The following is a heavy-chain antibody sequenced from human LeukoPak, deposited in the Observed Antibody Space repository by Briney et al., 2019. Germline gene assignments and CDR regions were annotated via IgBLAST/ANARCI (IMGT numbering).Heavy chain of an antibody. D-gene: IGHD4-17*01. CDR1: GVSVSSYY. CDR2: IYYSGST. CDR3: ARHLRLATVTTDYYYYGMDV. J-gene: IGHJ6*02. V-gene: IGHV4-59*08. Sequence: KPSETLSLTCTVSGVSVSSYYWSWIRQPPGKGLEWIGYIYYSGSTNYNPSLKSRVTISVDTSKNQFSLKLSSVTAADTAVYYCARHLRLATVTTDYYYYGMDVWGQGTTVTVSS.